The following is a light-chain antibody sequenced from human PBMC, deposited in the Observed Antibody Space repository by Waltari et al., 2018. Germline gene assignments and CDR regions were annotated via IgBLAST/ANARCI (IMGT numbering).Light chain of an antibody. CDR1: QSINSY. J-gene: IGKJ3*01. Sequence: EIVLTQSPATLSLSPGERGTLSCRASQSINSYLAWYQQKPGQAPRLLIYDASNRATGIPGRFTGSGSGTDFTLTINSLEPEDFVVYYCQQRSNWPRTFGPGTKVDIK. V-gene: IGKV3-11*01. CDR2: DAS. CDR3: QQRSNWPRT.